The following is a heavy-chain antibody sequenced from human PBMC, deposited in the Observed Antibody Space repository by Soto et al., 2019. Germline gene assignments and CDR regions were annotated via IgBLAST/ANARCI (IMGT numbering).Heavy chain of an antibody. V-gene: IGHV3-7*05. J-gene: IGHJ3*02. Sequence: EVQLVESGGGLVQPGGSLRLSCVASGFTLSSYWMSWVRQAAGKGLEWVANIKQDGSEKYYVDSVKGRFTISRDNARNSFYLQVNSLRGEDTAVYFCARSFRNAFDIWGQGTIVTVSS. CDR3: ARSFRNAFDI. CDR2: IKQDGSEK. CDR1: GFTLSSYW.